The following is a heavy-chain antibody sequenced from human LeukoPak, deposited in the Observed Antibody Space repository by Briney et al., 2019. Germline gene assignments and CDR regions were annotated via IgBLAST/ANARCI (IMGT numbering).Heavy chain of an antibody. CDR2: INHSGST. Sequence: PSETLSLTCAVYGGSFSGYYWSWIRQPPGKGLEWIGEINHSGSTNYNPSLKSRVTISVDTSKNQFSLKLSSVTAADTAVYYCARAEYSGYDYLFDYWGQGTLVTVSS. J-gene: IGHJ4*02. CDR3: ARAEYSGYDYLFDY. D-gene: IGHD5-12*01. CDR1: GGSFSGYY. V-gene: IGHV4-34*01.